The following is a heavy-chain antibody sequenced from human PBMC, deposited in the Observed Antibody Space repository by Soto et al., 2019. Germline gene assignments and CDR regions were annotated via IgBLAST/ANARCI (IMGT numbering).Heavy chain of an antibody. J-gene: IGHJ6*03. CDR1: GGSISSYY. D-gene: IGHD4-4*01. CDR3: AALQLDYYYMDV. Sequence: SETLSLTCTVSGGSISSYYWSWIRQPPGKGLEWIGYIYYSGSTNYNPSLKSRVTISVDTSKNQFSLKLSSVTAADTAVYYCAALQLDYYYMDVWGKWTTVTVSS. V-gene: IGHV4-59*01. CDR2: IYYSGST.